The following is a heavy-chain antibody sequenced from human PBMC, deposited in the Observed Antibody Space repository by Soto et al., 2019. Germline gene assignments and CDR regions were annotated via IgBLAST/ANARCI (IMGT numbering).Heavy chain of an antibody. CDR3: AKTSTSYVEYNWFDP. V-gene: IGHV3-30*18. J-gene: IGHJ5*02. D-gene: IGHD2-2*01. Sequence: QVQLVESGGGVVQPGRSLRLSCAASGSTFSSYGMHWVRQAPGKGLEWVAVISYDGSNKYYADSVKGRFTISRDNSKNTLYLQMNSLRAEDTAVNYCAKTSTSYVEYNWFDPWGQGTLVTVSS. CDR1: GSTFSSYG. CDR2: ISYDGSNK.